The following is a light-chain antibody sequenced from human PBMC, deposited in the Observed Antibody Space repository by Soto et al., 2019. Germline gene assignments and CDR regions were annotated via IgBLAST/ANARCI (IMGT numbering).Light chain of an antibody. Sequence: QSVLTQSPSASASLGASVKLTCTLSSGHSSYAIAWHQQQPEKGPRYLMKLNSDGSHSKGDGIPDRFSGSSSGAERYLTISSLQSEHEADYYCQTWGTGTHVVFGGGTKLTVL. V-gene: IGLV4-69*01. CDR2: LNSDGSH. CDR3: QTWGTGTHVV. CDR1: SGHSSYA. J-gene: IGLJ2*01.